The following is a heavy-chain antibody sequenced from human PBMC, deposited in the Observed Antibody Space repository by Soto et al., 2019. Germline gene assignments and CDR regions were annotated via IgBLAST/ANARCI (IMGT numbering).Heavy chain of an antibody. D-gene: IGHD3-9*01. CDR1: GFIFGECA. Sequence: GGSLRLSCTTSGFIFGECAMSWFRQAPGKELEWVGFIRSKAYGGTTEYAPSVKGRIAVSRDDSKSIAYLQLSSLQIEDTAVYYCTKDARDSDILSSYFDPSVAYWGRGPLVTVSS. J-gene: IGHJ4*02. CDR2: IRSKAYGGTT. CDR3: TKDARDSDILSSYFDPSVAY. V-gene: IGHV3-49*03.